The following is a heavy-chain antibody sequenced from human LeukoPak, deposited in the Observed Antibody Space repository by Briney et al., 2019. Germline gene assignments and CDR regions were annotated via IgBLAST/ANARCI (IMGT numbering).Heavy chain of an antibody. CDR1: GFTFSSYR. CDR2: IKTDGSQI. V-gene: IGHV3-7*03. D-gene: IGHD1-1*01. Sequence: GGSLRLSCVASGFTFSSYRMTWVRQAPGKGLEWVANIKTDGSQIYYVDSVKGRFTISRDNAKNSLYLQMNSLRAEDTALYYCAKDIGYNWNDGGWFDPWGQGTLVTVSS. CDR3: AKDIGYNWNDGGWFDP. J-gene: IGHJ5*02.